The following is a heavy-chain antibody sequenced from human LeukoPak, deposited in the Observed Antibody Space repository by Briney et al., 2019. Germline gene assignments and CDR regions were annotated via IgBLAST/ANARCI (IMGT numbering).Heavy chain of an antibody. Sequence: GGSLRLSCAASGFTVSNNYMSWLRQPPGKGLEWVSIIFSADRTYFADSVKGRFSNSRDNSKNTLYLQMNSLRAEDTAVYYCARVGNYYDFDYWGQGTLVTVSS. CDR3: ARVGNYYDFDY. CDR2: IFSADRT. CDR1: GFTVSNNY. V-gene: IGHV3-53*01. D-gene: IGHD1-26*01. J-gene: IGHJ4*02.